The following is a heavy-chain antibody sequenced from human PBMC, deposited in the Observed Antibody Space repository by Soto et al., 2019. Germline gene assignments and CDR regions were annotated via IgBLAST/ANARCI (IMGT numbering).Heavy chain of an antibody. Sequence: SVKVSCKASGGTFSSYAISWVRQAPGQGLGWMGGIIPIFGTANYAQKFQGRVTITADESTSTAYMELSSLRSEDTAVYYCARADGYNVHPDCPFDYWGQGTLVTVSS. V-gene: IGHV1-69*13. CDR3: ARADGYNVHPDCPFDY. J-gene: IGHJ4*02. CDR1: GGTFSSYA. CDR2: IIPIFGTA. D-gene: IGHD5-12*01.